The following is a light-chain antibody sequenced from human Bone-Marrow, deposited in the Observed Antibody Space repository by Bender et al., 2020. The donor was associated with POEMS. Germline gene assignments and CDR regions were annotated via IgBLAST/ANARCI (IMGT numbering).Light chain of an antibody. CDR1: SSDVGSYKF. CDR2: EGS. V-gene: IGLV2-23*01. CDR3: CSFAGSLVL. J-gene: IGLJ2*01. Sequence: QSALTQPPSASGSPGQSVTISCTGTSSDVGSYKFVSWYQQHPGKAPKVMIYEGSKRPSGVSNRFSGFKSGNTASLTISGLQAEDEADYFCCSFAGSLVLFGGGTKLTVL.